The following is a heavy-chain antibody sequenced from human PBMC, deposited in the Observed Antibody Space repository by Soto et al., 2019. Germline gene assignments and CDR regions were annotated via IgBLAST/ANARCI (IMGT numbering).Heavy chain of an antibody. J-gene: IGHJ4*02. CDR3: ARESYGRELTEYYFDY. CDR1: GGSISSYY. Sequence: SETLSLTCTVSGGSISSYYWSWIRQPPGKGLEWIGYIYYSGSTNYNPSLKSRVTISVDTSKNQFSLKLSSVTAADTAVYYCARESYGRELTEYYFDYVGPGTLVAVSS. V-gene: IGHV4-59*01. CDR2: IYYSGST. D-gene: IGHD1-26*01.